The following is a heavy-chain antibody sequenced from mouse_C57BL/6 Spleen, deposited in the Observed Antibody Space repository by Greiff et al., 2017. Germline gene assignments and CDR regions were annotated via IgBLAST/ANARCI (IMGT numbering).Heavy chain of an antibody. CDR1: GYTFTSYW. CDR3: ARSHYYGRGAMDY. CDR2: INPSNGGT. Sequence: QVQLQQPGTELVKPGASVKLSCKASGYTFTSYWMHWVKQRPGQGLEWIGNINPSNGGTNYNEKFKSKATLTVNKSSSTAYMQLSSLTSEDSAVYYCARSHYYGRGAMDYWGQGTSVTVSS. D-gene: IGHD1-1*01. V-gene: IGHV1-53*01. J-gene: IGHJ4*01.